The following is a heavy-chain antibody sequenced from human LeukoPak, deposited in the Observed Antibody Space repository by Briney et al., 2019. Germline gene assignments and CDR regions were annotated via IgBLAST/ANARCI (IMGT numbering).Heavy chain of an antibody. V-gene: IGHV3-23*01. CDR1: GFTFSSYA. CDR3: ARDNGLPTVTTMSFDY. CDR2: ISGSGGST. D-gene: IGHD4-17*01. J-gene: IGHJ4*02. Sequence: PGGSLRLSCAASGFTFSSYAMSWVRQAPGKGLEWVSAISGSGGSTYYADSVKGRFTISRDNSKNTLYLQMNSLRAEDTAVYYCARDNGLPTVTTMSFDYWGQGTLVTVSS.